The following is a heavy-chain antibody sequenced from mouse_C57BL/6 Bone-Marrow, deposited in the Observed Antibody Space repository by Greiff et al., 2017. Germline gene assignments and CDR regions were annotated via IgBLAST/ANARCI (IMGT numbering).Heavy chain of an antibody. Sequence: VKLVESGAELARPGASVKLSCKASGYTFTSYGISWVKQRTGQGLEWIGEIYPRSGNTYYNEKFKGKATLTADKSSSTAYMELRSLTSEGSAVYFCARLNYYGSSLDAMDYWGQGTSVTVSS. CDR2: IYPRSGNT. CDR3: ARLNYYGSSLDAMDY. CDR1: GYTFTSYG. D-gene: IGHD1-1*01. V-gene: IGHV1-81*01. J-gene: IGHJ4*01.